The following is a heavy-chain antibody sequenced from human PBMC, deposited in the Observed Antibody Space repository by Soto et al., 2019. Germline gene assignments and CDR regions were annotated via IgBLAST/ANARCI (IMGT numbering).Heavy chain of an antibody. V-gene: IGHV1-8*01. Sequence: QVELVQSGAEVKKPGASVKVSWQASEDACTHYDINWVRQATGQGLEWMGWMNPNTGNIDYAHKFQGRVTMTRDTSTRTVYMELSSLRSDDTAVYYCVRRVASGHRSWFDPWGQGTLVTLYS. CDR2: MNPNTGNI. D-gene: IGHD2-21*01. CDR3: VRRVASGHRSWFDP. CDR1: EDACTHYD. J-gene: IGHJ5*02.